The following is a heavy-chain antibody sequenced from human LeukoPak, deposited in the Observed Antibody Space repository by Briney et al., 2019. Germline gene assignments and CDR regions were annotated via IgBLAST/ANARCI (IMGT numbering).Heavy chain of an antibody. CDR2: INHSGST. V-gene: IGHV4-34*01. Sequence: PSETLSLTCAVYGGSFSGYYWSWIRQPPGKGLEWIGEINHSGSTNYNPSLKSRVTISVDTSKNQFSLKLSSVTAADTAVYYCARTAYYYGSGSKIDPWGQGTLVTVSS. CDR3: ARTAYYYGSGSKIDP. CDR1: GGSFSGYY. D-gene: IGHD3-10*01. J-gene: IGHJ5*02.